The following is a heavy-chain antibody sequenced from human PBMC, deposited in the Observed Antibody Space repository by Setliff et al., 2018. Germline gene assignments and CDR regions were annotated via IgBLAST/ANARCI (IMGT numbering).Heavy chain of an antibody. D-gene: IGHD3-22*01. CDR1: GGSISSYY. J-gene: IGHJ4*02. Sequence: PSETLSLTCTVSGGSISSYYWSWIRQPAGKGLEWIGHIYTTGSTNYNPSLKSRVTLSVDTSKNQFSLKLTSVIAADTAIYYCARTPYYYDTAGYDFWGQGTLVTVSS. CDR3: ARTPYYYDTAGYDF. V-gene: IGHV4-4*07. CDR2: IYTTGST.